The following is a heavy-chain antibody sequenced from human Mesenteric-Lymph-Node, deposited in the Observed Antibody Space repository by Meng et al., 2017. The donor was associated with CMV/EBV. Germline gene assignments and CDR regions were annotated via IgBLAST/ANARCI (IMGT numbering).Heavy chain of an antibody. J-gene: IGHJ4*02. CDR3: ARGVWFGEGEDFDY. CDR2: ISSSSSYI. CDR1: GFTFNTYS. Sequence: GESLKISCAASGFTFNTYSMHWVRQAPGKGLEWVSSISSSSSYIYYADSVKGRFTISRDNAKNSLYLQMNSLRAEDTAVYYCARGVWFGEGEDFDYWGQGTLVTVSS. D-gene: IGHD3-10*01. V-gene: IGHV3-21*01.